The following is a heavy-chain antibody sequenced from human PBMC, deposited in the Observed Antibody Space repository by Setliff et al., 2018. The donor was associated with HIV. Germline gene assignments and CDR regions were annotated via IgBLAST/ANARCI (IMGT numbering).Heavy chain of an antibody. J-gene: IGHJ3*02. CDR2: IIPILGIA. Sequence: ASVKVSCKASGGTFSSYTITWVRQAPGQGLEWMGRIIPILGIADYALKFQGRVSISADKSTSTAYMELSSLRSEDTAVFYCARAPSLVHDAFDIWGQGTMVT. CDR3: ARAPSLVHDAFDI. D-gene: IGHD3-10*01. V-gene: IGHV1-69*02. CDR1: GGTFSSYT.